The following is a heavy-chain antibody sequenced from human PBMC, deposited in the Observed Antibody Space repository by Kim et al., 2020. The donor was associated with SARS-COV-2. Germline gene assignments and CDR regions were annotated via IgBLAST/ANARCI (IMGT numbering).Heavy chain of an antibody. J-gene: IGHJ4*02. CDR2: INAGNGNT. CDR1: GYTFTSYA. Sequence: ASVKVSCKASGYTFTSYAMHWVRQAPGQRLEWMGWINAGNGNTKYSQKFQGRVTITRDTSASTAYMELSSLRSEDTAVYYCARGLIEWELFAYWGQGTLVTVSS. CDR3: ARGLIEWELFAY. D-gene: IGHD1-26*01. V-gene: IGHV1-3*01.